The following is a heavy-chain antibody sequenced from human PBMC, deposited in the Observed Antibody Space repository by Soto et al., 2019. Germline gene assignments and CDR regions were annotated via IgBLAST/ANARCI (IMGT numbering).Heavy chain of an antibody. Sequence: VQLVQSGAEVKKPGSSVKVSCKASGGTFSSYAISWVRQAPGQGLEWMGGIIPIFGTANYAQKFQGRVTITADESTSTAYMELSSLRSEDTAVYYCARDSHYYGSVSYYGGFDYWGQGTLVTVSS. J-gene: IGHJ4*02. D-gene: IGHD3-10*01. CDR3: ARDSHYYGSVSYYGGFDY. V-gene: IGHV1-69*01. CDR2: IIPIFGTA. CDR1: GGTFSSYA.